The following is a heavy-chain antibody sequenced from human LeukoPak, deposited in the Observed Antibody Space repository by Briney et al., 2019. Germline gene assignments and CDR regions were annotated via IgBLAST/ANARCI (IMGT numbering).Heavy chain of an antibody. J-gene: IGHJ4*02. CDR1: GYTFTSNH. CDR3: AKIAARDTGEGY. V-gene: IGHV1-46*01. Sequence: ASVKVSCKASGYTFTSNHVHWVRQAPGQGLEWMGVINPSGDSTSYAPNFQGRVTVTRDTSTSTVYMELSSLRSEDTAIYYCAKIAARDTGEGYWGQGTLVTVSS. CDR2: INPSGDST. D-gene: IGHD6-6*01.